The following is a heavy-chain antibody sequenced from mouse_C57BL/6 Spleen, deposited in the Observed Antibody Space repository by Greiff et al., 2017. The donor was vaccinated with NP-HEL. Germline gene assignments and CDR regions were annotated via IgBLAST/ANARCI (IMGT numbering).Heavy chain of an antibody. CDR2: IYPGDGDT. J-gene: IGHJ1*03. D-gene: IGHD2-4*01. CDR1: GYAFSSSW. CDR3: ARRELYYDYPYWYFDV. Sequence: VKLQESGPELVKPGASVKISCKASGYAFSSSWMNWVKQRPGKGLEWIGRIYPGDGDTNYNGKFKGKATLTADKSSSTAYMQLSSLTSEDSAVYFCARRELYYDYPYWYFDVWGTGTTVTVSS. V-gene: IGHV1-82*01.